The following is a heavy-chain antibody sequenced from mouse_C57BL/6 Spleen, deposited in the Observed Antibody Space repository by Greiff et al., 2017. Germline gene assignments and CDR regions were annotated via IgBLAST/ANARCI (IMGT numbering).Heavy chain of an antibody. CDR3: ARRGYDGYYDYAMDY. CDR1: GYTFTDHT. V-gene: IGHV1-78*01. D-gene: IGHD2-3*01. Sequence: VQLQQSDAELVKPGASVKISCKVSGYTFTDHTIHWMKQRPEQGLEWIGYIYPRDGSTKYNEKFKGKATLTADKSSSTAYMQLNSLTSEDSAVYFCARRGYDGYYDYAMDYWGQGTSVTVSS. CDR2: IYPRDGST. J-gene: IGHJ4*01.